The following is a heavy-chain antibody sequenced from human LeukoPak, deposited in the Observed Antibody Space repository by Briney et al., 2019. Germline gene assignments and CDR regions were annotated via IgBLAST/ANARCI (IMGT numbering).Heavy chain of an antibody. CDR2: ISYDGSNK. CDR1: VFPFSSYG. V-gene: IGHV3-30*18. J-gene: IGHJ4*02. Sequence: PGGSLSLSCAASVFPFSSYGMHWVRQAPGKGLEWVALISYDGSNKYYADSVKGRFTISRDNSKNTLYLQMNSLRAEDTAVYYCAKDRYTYGTEYFDYWGQGTLVTVSS. CDR3: AKDRYTYGTEYFDY. D-gene: IGHD5-18*01.